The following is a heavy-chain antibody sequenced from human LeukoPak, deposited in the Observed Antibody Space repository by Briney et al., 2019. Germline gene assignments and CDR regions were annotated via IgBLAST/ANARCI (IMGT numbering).Heavy chain of an antibody. V-gene: IGHV3-30-3*01. CDR2: ISYDGSNK. D-gene: IGHD3-10*01. CDR3: ARDRGEEPYYFDY. CDR1: GFTFSSYA. J-gene: IGHJ4*02. Sequence: GGSLRFSCAASGFTFSSYAMHWVRQAPGKGLEWVAVISYDGSNKYYADSVKGRFTISRDNSKNTLYLQMNSLRAEDTAVYYCARDRGEEPYYFDYWGQGTLVTVSS.